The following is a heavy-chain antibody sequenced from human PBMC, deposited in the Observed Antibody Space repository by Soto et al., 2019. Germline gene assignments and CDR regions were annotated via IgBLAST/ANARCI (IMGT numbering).Heavy chain of an antibody. CDR2: IYHSGST. CDR3: ATLPPRIELAVLPIPT. J-gene: IGHJ4*02. Sequence: QVQLQESGPGLVKPSGTLSLTCAVSGGSISSTNWWSWVRQSPGKGLEWIGEIYHSGSTNYNPSLRGRVTISVDKSNNQFSLKIGSVIAADTAMYYCATLPPRIELAVLPIPTWGQGTLVTVTS. D-gene: IGHD2-2*02. V-gene: IGHV4-4*02. CDR1: GGSISSTNW.